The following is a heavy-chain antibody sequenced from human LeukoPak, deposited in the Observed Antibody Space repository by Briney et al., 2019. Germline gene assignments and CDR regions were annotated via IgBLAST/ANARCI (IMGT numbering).Heavy chain of an antibody. Sequence: SETLSLTCTVSGGSIRSSYYYWGWIRQPPGKGLEWIGSIYDSGSTYYNPSLKSRVTISVDTSKNQFSLKLSSVTAADTAVYYCAREEYSSSPAMWYWGQGTLVTVSS. V-gene: IGHV4-39*02. CDR1: GGSIRSSYYY. D-gene: IGHD6-6*01. CDR2: IYDSGST. CDR3: AREEYSSSPAMWY. J-gene: IGHJ4*02.